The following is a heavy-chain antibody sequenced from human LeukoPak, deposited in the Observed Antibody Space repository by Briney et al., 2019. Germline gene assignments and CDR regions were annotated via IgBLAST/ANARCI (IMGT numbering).Heavy chain of an antibody. Sequence: SETLSLTCAVSGGSISSGGYSWSWIRQPPGKGLEWIGYIYHSGSTYYNPSLKSRVTISVDRSKNQVSLRLTSVTAVDTAVYYCAREGYYDSSGYNWFDPWGQGTLVTVSS. CDR2: IYHSGST. CDR1: GGSISSGGYS. V-gene: IGHV4-30-2*01. CDR3: AREGYYDSSGYNWFDP. J-gene: IGHJ5*02. D-gene: IGHD3-22*01.